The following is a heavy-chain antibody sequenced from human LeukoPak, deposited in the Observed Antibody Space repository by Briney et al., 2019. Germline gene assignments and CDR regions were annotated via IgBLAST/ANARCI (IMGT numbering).Heavy chain of an antibody. CDR2: IYTSGST. Sequence: PSQTLSLTCTVSGGSISSGSYYWSWIRQPAGKGLEWIGRIYTSGSTNYNPSLKSRVTISVDTSKNQFSLKLSSVTAADTAVYYCARDSPYDFWSGYFPQGMDVWGQGTTVTVSS. V-gene: IGHV4-61*02. CDR1: GGSISSGSYY. CDR3: ARDSPYDFWSGYFPQGMDV. J-gene: IGHJ6*02. D-gene: IGHD3-3*01.